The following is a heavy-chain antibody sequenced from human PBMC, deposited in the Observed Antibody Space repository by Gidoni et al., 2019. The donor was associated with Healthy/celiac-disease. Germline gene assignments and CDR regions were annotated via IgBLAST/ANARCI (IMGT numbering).Heavy chain of an antibody. CDR3: ARGDTAGDWYFDL. J-gene: IGHJ2*01. CDR1: GFTVSSNY. CDR2: IYSGGST. Sequence: EVHLVESGGGLIQPGGYLRLSCAASGFTVSSNYMNWVRQAPGKGLEWVSVIYSGGSTYYADSVKGRFTISRDNSKNTLYLQINSLRAEDTAVYYCARGDTAGDWYFDLWGRGTLVTVSS. D-gene: IGHD5-18*01. V-gene: IGHV3-53*01.